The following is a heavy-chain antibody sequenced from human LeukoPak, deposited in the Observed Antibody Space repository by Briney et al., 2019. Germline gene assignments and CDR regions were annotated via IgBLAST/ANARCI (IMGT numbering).Heavy chain of an antibody. CDR1: GGTFSRYA. Sequence: SVKVSCKASGGTFSRYAISWVRQSPGQGLEWMGGIIPIFGTANYAQRFQGRVTITADESTSTAYMELSSLRSEDTAVYYCARDSSEFRNLIPYWGQGTLVTVSS. V-gene: IGHV1-69*13. D-gene: IGHD1-14*01. CDR2: IIPIFGTA. CDR3: ARDSSEFRNLIPY. J-gene: IGHJ1*01.